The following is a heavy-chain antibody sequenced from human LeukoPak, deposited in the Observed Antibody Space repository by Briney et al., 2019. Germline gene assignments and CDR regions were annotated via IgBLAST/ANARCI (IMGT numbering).Heavy chain of an antibody. CDR2: ISGSGGST. CDR3: AKHYYDSSGYYPNFDY. D-gene: IGHD3-22*01. J-gene: IGHJ4*02. CDR1: GFTFSSYA. Sequence: GGSLRLSCAASGFTFSSYAMSWVRQAPGKGLEWVSAISGSGGSTYYADSVKGRFTISRDNSKNTLYLQMNSLRAEDTAVYYRAKHYYDSSGYYPNFDYWGQGTLVTVSS. V-gene: IGHV3-23*01.